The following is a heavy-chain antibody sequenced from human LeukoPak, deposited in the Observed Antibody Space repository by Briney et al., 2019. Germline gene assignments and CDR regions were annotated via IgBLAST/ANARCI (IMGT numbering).Heavy chain of an antibody. D-gene: IGHD4-17*01. J-gene: IGHJ4*02. Sequence: GGSLRLSCAASGFTFSSYGMHWVRQAPGKGLEWVAFIRYDGSNKYYADSVKGRFTISRDNSKNTLYLQMNILRAEDTAVYYCATDRFDFATVNTHIDYWGKGTLVTVSS. CDR3: ATDRFDFATVNTHIDY. CDR1: GFTFSSYG. V-gene: IGHV3-30*02. CDR2: IRYDGSNK.